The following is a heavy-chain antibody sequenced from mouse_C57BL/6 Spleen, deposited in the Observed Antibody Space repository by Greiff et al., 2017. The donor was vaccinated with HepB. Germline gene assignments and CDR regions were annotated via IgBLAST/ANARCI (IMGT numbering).Heavy chain of an antibody. J-gene: IGHJ1*03. V-gene: IGHV3-1*01. Sequence: EVQRVESGPGMVKPSQSLSLTCTVTGYSITSGYDWHWIRHFPGNKLEWMGYISYSGSTNYNPSLKSRISITHDTSKNHFFLKLNSVTTEDTATYYCARDTRRYYGSSWYFDVWGTGTTVTVSS. CDR2: ISYSGST. CDR3: ARDTRRYYGSSWYFDV. CDR1: GYSITSGYD. D-gene: IGHD1-1*01.